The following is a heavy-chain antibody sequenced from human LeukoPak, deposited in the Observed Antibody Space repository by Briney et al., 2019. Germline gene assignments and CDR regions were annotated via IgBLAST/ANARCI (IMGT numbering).Heavy chain of an antibody. CDR3: ARDIGSAYRNGLYYCFGMDV. V-gene: IGHV1-2*02. J-gene: IGHJ6*02. Sequence: ASVKVSCKASRYTFTDYYMHWVRQAPGQGLEWMAWIDPNSGGTNYAQKFQGRVTMTRDTSISTAYMELSRLTSDDTAVYYCARDIGSAYRNGLYYCFGMDVWGQGTTVTVSS. D-gene: IGHD5-18*01. CDR2: IDPNSGGT. CDR1: RYTFTDYY.